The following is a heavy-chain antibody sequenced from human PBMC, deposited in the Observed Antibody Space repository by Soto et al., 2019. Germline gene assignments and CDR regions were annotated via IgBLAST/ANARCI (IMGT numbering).Heavy chain of an antibody. V-gene: IGHV3-74*01. CDR2: INNDGGST. Sequence: EVQLVESGGGLVQPGGSLRLSCAASGFTFSTYWMHWVRQAPGKGLVWVSRINNDGGSTIYVDSVKGRFTISRDNAKKTVYLQRSSLSAEDTAVYYCARVGYPAALDYWGQGTLVTVS. CDR1: GFTFSTYW. D-gene: IGHD5-12*01. J-gene: IGHJ4*02. CDR3: ARVGYPAALDY.